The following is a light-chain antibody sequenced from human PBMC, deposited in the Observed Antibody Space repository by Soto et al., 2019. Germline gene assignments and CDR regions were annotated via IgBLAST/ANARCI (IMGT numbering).Light chain of an antibody. CDR1: QSVGSS. CDR3: QQYNKWPLT. J-gene: IGKJ4*01. Sequence: EVVMTQSPATLSVSPGERATLSCRASQSVGSSLAWYQQTHGQAPRVLIYGASTRATGIPARFSGSGSETEFTLTISSLQSEDFAVYYCQQYNKWPLTFGGGTKVEIK. CDR2: GAS. V-gene: IGKV3-15*01.